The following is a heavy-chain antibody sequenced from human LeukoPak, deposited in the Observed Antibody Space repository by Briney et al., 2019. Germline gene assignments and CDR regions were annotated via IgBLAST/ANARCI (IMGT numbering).Heavy chain of an antibody. CDR1: GASISDYY. V-gene: IGHV4-59*13. D-gene: IGHD3-10*01. Sequence: SETLSLTCTVSGASISDYYWSWIRQPPGKGLEWIGYIYFSGSTKYDPSLESRVTMSVDTSKNQFSLTLSSVTAADTAVYYCARDSRDYGSGSYWDVWGQGTTVTVS. CDR3: ARDSRDYGSGSYWDV. CDR2: IYFSGST. J-gene: IGHJ6*02.